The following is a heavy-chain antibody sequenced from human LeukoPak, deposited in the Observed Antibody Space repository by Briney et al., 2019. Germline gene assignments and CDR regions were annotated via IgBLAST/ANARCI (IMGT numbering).Heavy chain of an antibody. D-gene: IGHD3-16*01. V-gene: IGHV4-39*07. Sequence: PSETLSLTCNVSAGSIGSSSYYWAWIRQPPGEGLEWIGSISFNGFTIYNPSLKNRVTLSLDVSKNQFSLKLSSVTAADTAVYYCAREGGSFDYWGQGTLVTVSS. CDR3: AREGGSFDY. J-gene: IGHJ4*02. CDR1: AGSIGSSSYY. CDR2: ISFNGFT.